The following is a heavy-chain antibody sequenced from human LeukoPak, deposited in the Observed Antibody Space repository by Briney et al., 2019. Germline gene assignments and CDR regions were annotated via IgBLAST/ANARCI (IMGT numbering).Heavy chain of an antibody. J-gene: IGHJ4*02. Sequence: PGGSLRLSCAASGFTFSSYGMHWVRQAPGKGLEWVAFIRYDGSNKYYADSVKGRFTISRGNSKNTLYLQMNSLRAEDTAVYYCAKDSDFWSGYYIDYWGQGTLVTVSS. CDR3: AKDSDFWSGYYIDY. V-gene: IGHV3-30*02. CDR2: IRYDGSNK. D-gene: IGHD3-3*01. CDR1: GFTFSSYG.